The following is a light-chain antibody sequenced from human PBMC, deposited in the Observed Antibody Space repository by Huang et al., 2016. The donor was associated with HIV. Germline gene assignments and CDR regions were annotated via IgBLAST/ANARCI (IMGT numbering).Light chain of an antibody. Sequence: DIQVNQSPSSLSASVGDRVTITCRTSQSITSYLNYYLNWYQQKPGRAQQVLIYGASNLQSGVPSRFNSTGAGTAFALTISDLQREDFATYYCQQTFMTPPTFGGGTRVEI. CDR3: QQTFMTPPT. J-gene: IGKJ4*01. CDR1: QSITSYLNYY. V-gene: IGKV1-39*01. CDR2: GAS.